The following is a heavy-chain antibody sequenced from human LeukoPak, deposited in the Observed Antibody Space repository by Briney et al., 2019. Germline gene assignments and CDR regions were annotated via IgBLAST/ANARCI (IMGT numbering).Heavy chain of an antibody. CDR3: ARVSGASYMEV. CDR1: GFTFSSYD. J-gene: IGHJ6*03. Sequence: PGGSLRLSCAASGFTFSSYDMHWVRQATGKGLEWVSAIGTAGDTYYPGSVKGRFTISRENAKNSLYLQMNSLRAGGTAVYYCARVSGASYMEVWGKGTTVTVSS. V-gene: IGHV3-13*01. CDR2: IGTAGDT.